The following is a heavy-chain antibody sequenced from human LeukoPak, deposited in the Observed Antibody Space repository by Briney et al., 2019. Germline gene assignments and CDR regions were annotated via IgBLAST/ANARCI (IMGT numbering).Heavy chain of an antibody. V-gene: IGHV3-20*04. CDR3: ARSSITMVRGVIKSTTSWYHYYNMDV. D-gene: IGHD3-10*01. CDR1: GFTFDDYG. Sequence: GGSLRLSCAASGFTFDDYGMSWARQAPGKGLEWVSGINWNGGSTGYADSVKGRFTISRDNAKNSLYLQMNSLRAEDMAVYYCARSSITMVRGVIKSTTSWYHYYNMDVWGKGTTVTVSS. CDR2: INWNGGST. J-gene: IGHJ6*03.